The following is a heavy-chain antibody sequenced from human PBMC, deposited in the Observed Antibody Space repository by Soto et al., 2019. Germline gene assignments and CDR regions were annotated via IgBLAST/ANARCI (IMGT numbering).Heavy chain of an antibody. CDR3: ARGGATGPTRKDRLIYYYYGLDV. CDR2: IIPIFGSA. D-gene: IGHD4-17*01. J-gene: IGHJ6*02. V-gene: IGHV1-69*12. CDR1: GGTFSSYA. Sequence: QVQPVLSGAEVKKPGSSVKVSCKASGGTFSSYALSWVRQAPGQGLEWMGGIIPIFGSANYAQKFQGRVTITADESTRTAYMDLSSRRAKDTAVYYCARGGATGPTRKDRLIYYYYGLDVWGQGTTVTVSS.